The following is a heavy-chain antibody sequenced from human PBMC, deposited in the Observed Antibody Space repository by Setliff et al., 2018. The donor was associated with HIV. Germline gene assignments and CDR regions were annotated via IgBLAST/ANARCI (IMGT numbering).Heavy chain of an antibody. D-gene: IGHD5-18*01. J-gene: IGHJ4*02. V-gene: IGHV4-38-2*02. CDR2: IYHSGST. CDR3: ARERSRGYTDPPRFDY. Sequence: SETLSLTCIVSGYSISSGYYWGWIRQPPGKGLEWIGTIYHSGSTYYNPSLKSRVTISVDTSKNQFSLKLSSVTAADTAVYYCARERSRGYTDPPRFDYWGQGTLVTVSS. CDR1: GYSISSGYY.